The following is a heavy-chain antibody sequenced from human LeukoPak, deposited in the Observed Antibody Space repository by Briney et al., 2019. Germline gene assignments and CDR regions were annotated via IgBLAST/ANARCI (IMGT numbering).Heavy chain of an antibody. V-gene: IGHV3-49*04. Sequence: TGGSLRLSCTASGFTFGDYAMSWVRQAPVKGLEWVGFIRSKAYGGTTEYAASVKGRFTISRDDSKSIAYLQMNSLKTEDTAVYYCTTRVSFDYWGQGTLVTVSS. CDR1: GFTFGDYA. D-gene: IGHD2-8*01. CDR2: IRSKAYGGTT. CDR3: TTRVSFDY. J-gene: IGHJ4*02.